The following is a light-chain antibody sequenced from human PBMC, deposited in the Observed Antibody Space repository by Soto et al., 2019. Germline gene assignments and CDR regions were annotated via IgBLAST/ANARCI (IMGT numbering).Light chain of an antibody. CDR1: QSISSF. Sequence: DIQMTQSPSSLSASVGDRVTITCRASQSISSFLNWYQQKPGKAPKVLIYAASSLQSGVPSTFSGSGSGTDFTLTISSLQPEDFATYYCQQSYSTPWTFGQGTKVEIK. CDR3: QQSYSTPWT. V-gene: IGKV1-39*01. CDR2: AAS. J-gene: IGKJ1*01.